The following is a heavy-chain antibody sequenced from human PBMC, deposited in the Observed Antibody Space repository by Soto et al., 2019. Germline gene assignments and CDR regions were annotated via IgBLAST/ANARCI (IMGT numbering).Heavy chain of an antibody. Sequence: GGSLRLSCAASGFTFSSYSMNWVRQAPGKGLEWVSYISSSSSTIYYADSVKGRFTISRDNAKNSLYLQMNSLRAEDTAVYYCARGPYSSGWYFYFQHWGQGTLVTVSS. V-gene: IGHV3-48*01. D-gene: IGHD6-19*01. CDR3: ARGPYSSGWYFYFQH. CDR2: ISSSSSTI. J-gene: IGHJ1*01. CDR1: GFTFSSYS.